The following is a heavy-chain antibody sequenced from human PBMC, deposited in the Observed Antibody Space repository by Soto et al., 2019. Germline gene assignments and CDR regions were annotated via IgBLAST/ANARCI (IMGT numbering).Heavy chain of an antibody. J-gene: IGHJ6*02. V-gene: IGHV5-51*01. CDR2: IYPGDSDT. D-gene: IGHD6-6*01. CDR1: GYSFTSYW. Sequence: PGESLKISCKGSGYSFTSYWIGWVRQMPGKGLEWMGIIYPGDSDTRYSPSFQGQVTISADKSISTAYLQWSSLKASDTAMYYCARLATFNSSSSPYYYYYGMVVWGQGTTVTVSS. CDR3: ARLATFNSSSSPYYYYYGMVV.